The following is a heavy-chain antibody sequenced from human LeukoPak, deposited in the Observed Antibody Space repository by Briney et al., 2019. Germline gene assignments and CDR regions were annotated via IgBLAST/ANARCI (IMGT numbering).Heavy chain of an antibody. V-gene: IGHV3-7*01. CDR2: INQDESEK. CDR1: EFTFNNYW. D-gene: IGHD2-15*01. Sequence: PGGSLRLSCAGSEFTFNNYWMNWVRQAPGKGLQWVANINQDESEKNYVESVKGRSTISRDNANNSLYLQMNTLSAEDTAVYYCATELSGDAFDIWGQGTMVTVSS. J-gene: IGHJ3*02. CDR3: ATELSGDAFDI.